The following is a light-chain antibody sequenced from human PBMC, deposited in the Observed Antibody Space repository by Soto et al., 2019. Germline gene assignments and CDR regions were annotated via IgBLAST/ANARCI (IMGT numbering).Light chain of an antibody. V-gene: IGLV4-69*01. CDR2: LNSDGRH. CDR1: TEYRSYS. J-gene: IGLJ2*01. Sequence: QLVLTQPPSASASLGASVKLTCTLTTEYRSYSIAWHQLQPEKGPRFLMKLNSDGRHYKGYGIPDRFSGSSSGAERYLTISRLQSDDEADYYCQIWGIGIQEVFGGGTKLTVL. CDR3: QIWGIGIQEV.